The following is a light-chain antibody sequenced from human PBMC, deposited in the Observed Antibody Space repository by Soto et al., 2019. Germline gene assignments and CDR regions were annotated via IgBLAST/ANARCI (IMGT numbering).Light chain of an antibody. CDR1: QSVTNNY. CDR2: GAS. Sequence: EIVLTQSPGTLSLSPGERATLSCRASQSVTNNYLAWYQQKPGQAPGLLIYGASNRATGIPDRFSGSGSGTDFTLTINRLEPEDFAVYYCHQCSYSPLTFGGGTKVEIK. CDR3: HQCSYSPLT. J-gene: IGKJ4*01. V-gene: IGKV3-20*01.